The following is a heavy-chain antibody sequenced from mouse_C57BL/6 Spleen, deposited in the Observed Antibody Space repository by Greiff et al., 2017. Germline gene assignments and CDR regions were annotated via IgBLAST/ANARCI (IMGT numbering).Heavy chain of an antibody. J-gene: IGHJ4*01. D-gene: IGHD1-1*01. CDR3: ARDTTVVGYAMDY. CDR2: ISYDGSN. V-gene: IGHV3-6*01. CDR1: GYSITSGYY. Sequence: EVKLMESGPGLVQPSQSLSLTCSVTGYSITSGYYWNWIRQFPGNKLEWMGYISYDGSNNYNPSLKNRISITRDTSKNQFFLKLNSVTTEDTATYYCARDTTVVGYAMDYWGQGTSVTVSS.